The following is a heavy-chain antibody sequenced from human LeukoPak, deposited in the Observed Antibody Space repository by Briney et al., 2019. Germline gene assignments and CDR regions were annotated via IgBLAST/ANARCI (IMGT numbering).Heavy chain of an antibody. Sequence: GGSLRLSCAASGFTFSSYAMSWVRQAPGKGLEWVSAISGSGGSTYYADSVKGRFTISRDNSKNTLYLQMNSLRAEDTAVYYCEYGPTKVGATNFDYWGQGTLVTVSS. CDR2: ISGSGGST. D-gene: IGHD1-26*01. V-gene: IGHV3-23*01. CDR1: GFTFSSYA. J-gene: IGHJ4*02. CDR3: EYGPTKVGATNFDY.